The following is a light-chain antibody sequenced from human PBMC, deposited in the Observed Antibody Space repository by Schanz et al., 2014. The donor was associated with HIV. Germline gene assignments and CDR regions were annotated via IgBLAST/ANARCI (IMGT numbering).Light chain of an antibody. V-gene: IGKV1-17*02. J-gene: IGKJ5*01. CDR3: LQQNTYPLT. Sequence: DIQMTQSPSSLSASVGDTVAITCRASQGIGNELGWYQQKPGKAPKRLIYAASFLQSEVPSRFIGSGSGTEFTLTINNLQPEDFATYYCLQQNTYPLTFGQGTRLEVK. CDR2: AAS. CDR1: QGIGNE.